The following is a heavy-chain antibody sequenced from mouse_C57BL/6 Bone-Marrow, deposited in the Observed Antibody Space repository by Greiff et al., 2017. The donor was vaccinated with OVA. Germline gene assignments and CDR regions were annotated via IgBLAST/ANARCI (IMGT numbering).Heavy chain of an antibody. CDR1: GYTFTSYG. V-gene: IGHV1-81*01. Sequence: VQLQQSGAELARPGASVKLSCKASGYTFTSYGISWVKQRTGQGLEWIGEIYPRSGNTYYNEKFKGKATLTADKSSSTAYMELRSLTSEDSAVYFCARYDGYYFFAYWGQGTLVTVSA. CDR3: ARYDGYYFFAY. J-gene: IGHJ3*01. CDR2: IYPRSGNT. D-gene: IGHD2-3*01.